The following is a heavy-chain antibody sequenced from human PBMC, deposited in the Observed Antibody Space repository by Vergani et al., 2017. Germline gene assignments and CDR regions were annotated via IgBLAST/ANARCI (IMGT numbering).Heavy chain of an antibody. Sequence: QVQLVQSGAEVKKPGASVKVSCKASGYTFTSYDINWVRQATGQGLEWMGWMNPNSGNTGYAQKFQGRVTITRNTSISTAYMELSSLRSEDTAVYYCAREDSSGYLYYYGMDVWGQGTTVTVSS. CDR2: MNPNSGNT. J-gene: IGHJ6*02. V-gene: IGHV1-8*03. CDR3: AREDSSGYLYYYGMDV. CDR1: GYTFTSYD. D-gene: IGHD3-22*01.